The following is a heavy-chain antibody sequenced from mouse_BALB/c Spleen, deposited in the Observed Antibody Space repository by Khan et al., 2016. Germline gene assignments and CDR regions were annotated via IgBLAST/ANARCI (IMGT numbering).Heavy chain of an antibody. J-gene: IGHJ1*01. CDR1: GFDFSRYW. V-gene: IGHV4-1*02. CDR2: INPDSSTI. CDR3: ASTVWNFGG. Sequence: EVKLLECGGGLEQPGGSLKLSCAASGFDFSRYWMSWVRQAPGNGLEWIGEINPDSSTINYTPSLKDKFIISRDNANNTLYLQMSKVRSEDTALYCWASTVWNFGGWGAGTTVTVSS.